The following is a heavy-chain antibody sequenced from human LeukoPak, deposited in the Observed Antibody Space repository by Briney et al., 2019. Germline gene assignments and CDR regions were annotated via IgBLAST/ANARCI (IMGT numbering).Heavy chain of an antibody. CDR2: INHSGST. J-gene: IGHJ4*02. CDR3: ARDRRITMVRGVSGARRNDY. CDR1: GGSFSGYY. D-gene: IGHD3-10*01. V-gene: IGHV4-34*01. Sequence: SETLSLTCAVYGGSFSGYYWSWIRQPPGKGLEWIGEINHSGSTNYNPFLKSRVTISVDTSKNQFSLELSSVTAADTAVYYCARDRRITMVRGVSGARRNDYWGQGTLVTVSS.